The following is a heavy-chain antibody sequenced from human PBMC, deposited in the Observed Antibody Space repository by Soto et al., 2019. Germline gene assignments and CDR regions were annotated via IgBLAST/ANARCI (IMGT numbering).Heavy chain of an antibody. CDR2: IYHSGST. CDR3: ASSPGYYYDSSGYLGYFDY. CDR1: GGSISSSSW. Sequence: QVQLQESGPGLVKPSGTLSLTCAVSGGSISSSSWWSWVRQPPGKGLEWIGEIYHSGSTNYNPSLKSRVTISVDKSKNQFSLKLSSVTAADTAVYYCASSPGYYYDSSGYLGYFDYWGQGTLVTVSS. J-gene: IGHJ4*02. V-gene: IGHV4-4*02. D-gene: IGHD3-22*01.